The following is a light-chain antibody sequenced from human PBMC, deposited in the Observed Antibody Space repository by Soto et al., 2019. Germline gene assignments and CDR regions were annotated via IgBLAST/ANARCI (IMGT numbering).Light chain of an antibody. CDR1: QSVSSNY. J-gene: IGKJ1*01. Sequence: EIVLTQSPGTLSLSPGERATISCRASQSVSSNYLAWYQQKPGQAPRLLIYAASNRASGIPDRFGGSGSGTDFTLTVSRLEPEDFAVYYCQQYGSAPWTFVQGTKVEI. CDR3: QQYGSAPWT. V-gene: IGKV3-20*01. CDR2: AAS.